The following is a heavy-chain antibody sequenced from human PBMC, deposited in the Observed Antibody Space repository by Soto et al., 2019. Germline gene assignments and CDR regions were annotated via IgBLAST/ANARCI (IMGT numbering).Heavy chain of an antibody. J-gene: IGHJ4*02. Sequence: GGSLRLSCAASGFTFSSYGMHWVRQAPGKGLEWVAVISYDGSNKYYADSVKGRFTISRDNSKNTLYLQMNSLRAEDTAVYYCAKDQARPGYSSSWYLYYFDYWGQGTLVTVSS. D-gene: IGHD6-13*01. CDR1: GFTFSSYG. CDR3: AKDQARPGYSSSWYLYYFDY. CDR2: ISYDGSNK. V-gene: IGHV3-30*18.